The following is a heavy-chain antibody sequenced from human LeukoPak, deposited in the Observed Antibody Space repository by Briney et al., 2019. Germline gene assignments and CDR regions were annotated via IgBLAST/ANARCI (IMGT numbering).Heavy chain of an antibody. D-gene: IGHD3-22*01. CDR3: AKVRTYDSSGYYAHCFDY. CDR2: FSASGGST. J-gene: IGHJ4*02. CDR1: GFNFGTYA. V-gene: IGHV3-23*01. Sequence: PGGSLRLSCVASGFNFGTYAMGWVRHAPGEGLEWVSAFSASGGSTYYADSVRGRFTISRDSSKNTVYLQMNSLRVEDTAIYYCAKVRTYDSSGYYAHCFDYWGQGTLVTVPS.